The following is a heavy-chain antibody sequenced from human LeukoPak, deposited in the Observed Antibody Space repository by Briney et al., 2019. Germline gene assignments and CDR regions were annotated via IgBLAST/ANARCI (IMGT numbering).Heavy chain of an antibody. Sequence: PGGSLRLSCAASGFTFSSYWMSWVRQAPGKGLEWVANIKQDGSEKYYVDSEKGRFTISRDNAKNSLYLQMNSLRAEDTAVYYRATHVQYGDYERGFDYWGQGTLVTVSS. CDR1: GFTFSSYW. V-gene: IGHV3-7*01. J-gene: IGHJ4*02. D-gene: IGHD4-17*01. CDR2: IKQDGSEK. CDR3: ATHVQYGDYERGFDY.